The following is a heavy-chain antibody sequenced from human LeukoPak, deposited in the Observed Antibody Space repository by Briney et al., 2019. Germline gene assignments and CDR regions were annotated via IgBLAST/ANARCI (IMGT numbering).Heavy chain of an antibody. CDR2: INPNSGGT. Sequence: ASVTVSCKASGYTFTGYYMHWVRQAPGQGLEWMGWINPNSGGTNYAQKFQGRVTMTRDTSISTAYMGLSRLRSDDTAVYYCARDIGSTLLFDYWGQGTLVTVSS. CDR1: GYTFTGYY. CDR3: ARDIGSTLLFDY. J-gene: IGHJ4*02. D-gene: IGHD1-26*01. V-gene: IGHV1-2*02.